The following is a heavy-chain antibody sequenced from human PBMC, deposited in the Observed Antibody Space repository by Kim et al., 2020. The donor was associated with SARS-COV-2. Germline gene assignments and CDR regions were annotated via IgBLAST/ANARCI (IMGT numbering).Heavy chain of an antibody. D-gene: IGHD6-19*01. CDR2: INPSGGST. CDR3: AKNLQDSSGWGYYYYYGMDV. Sequence: ASVKVSCKASGYTFTSYYMHWVRQAPGQGLEWMGIINPSGGSTSYAQKFQGRVTMTRDTSTSTVYMELSSLRSEDTAVYYCAKNLQDSSGWGYYYYYGMDVWGQGTTVTVSS. CDR1: GYTFTSYY. J-gene: IGHJ6*02. V-gene: IGHV1-46*01.